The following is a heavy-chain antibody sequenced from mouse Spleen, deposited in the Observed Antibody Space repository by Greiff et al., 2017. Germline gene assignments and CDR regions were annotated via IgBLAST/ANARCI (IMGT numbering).Heavy chain of an antibody. CDR1: GYAFSSYW. D-gene: IGHD2-2*01. J-gene: IGHJ3*01. Sequence: QVQLKQSGAELVKPGASVKISCKASGYAFSSYWMNWVKQRPGKGLEWIGQIYPGDGDTNYNGKFPGKATITADTSSNTAYLQLSSLTSEDTAVYYCTPIYYGYDGGLGFAYWGQGTLVTGSA. V-gene: IGHV1-80*01. CDR3: TPIYYGYDGGLGFAY. CDR2: IYPGDGDT.